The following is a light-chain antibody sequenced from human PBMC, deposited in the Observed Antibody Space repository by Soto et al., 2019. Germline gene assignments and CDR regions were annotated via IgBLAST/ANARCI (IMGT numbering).Light chain of an antibody. Sequence: QSALTQPASVSGSPGQSITISCTGTSSDVGGYNYVSWYQQHPDKAPKLMVYDVSNRPSGVSSRFSGSRSGNTASLTISGLQAEDEADYYCSSYSAITPVVFGGGTQLTVL. CDR1: SSDVGGYNY. J-gene: IGLJ2*01. CDR3: SSYSAITPVV. CDR2: DVS. V-gene: IGLV2-14*01.